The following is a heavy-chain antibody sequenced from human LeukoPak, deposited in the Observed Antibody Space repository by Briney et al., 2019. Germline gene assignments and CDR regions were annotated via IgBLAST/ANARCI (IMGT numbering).Heavy chain of an antibody. J-gene: IGHJ4*02. Sequence: GRSLTLSCETSGFDFSKYGMHWVRQAPGKGPEWVAVLWHDGSVEMYADSVKGRFAVSRDNSNNPLYLQMNRLRAEDTAVYYCARRGGLWLTPDFDSWGQGTLVTVSS. CDR1: GFDFSKYG. CDR3: ARRGGLWLTPDFDS. D-gene: IGHD4-23*01. CDR2: LWHDGSVE. V-gene: IGHV3-33*03.